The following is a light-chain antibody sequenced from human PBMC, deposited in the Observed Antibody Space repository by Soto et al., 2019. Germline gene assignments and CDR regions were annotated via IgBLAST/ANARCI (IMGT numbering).Light chain of an antibody. J-gene: IGKJ1*01. V-gene: IGKV3-20*01. Sequence: EIVLTQSPGTLSLSPGERATLSCRAGQSVSSNYLAWYQQKPGQPPRLLIYGASARATGIPDRFSGSGSGTDFTLTISRLEPEDFAVYYCQQYNNRRTFGQGTKVDIK. CDR2: GAS. CDR1: QSVSSNY. CDR3: QQYNNRRT.